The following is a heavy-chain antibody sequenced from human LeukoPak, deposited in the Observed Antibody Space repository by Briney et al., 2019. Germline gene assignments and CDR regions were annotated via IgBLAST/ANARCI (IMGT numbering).Heavy chain of an antibody. CDR1: RFTFSNYW. Sequence: GGSLRLSCVASRFTFSNYWMSWVRQAPGKGLEWVANINQDGSKKRYADSMKGRFTISRDNAKESLYLQLNSLRAEDTAVYYCARNLRYSSSWYEDYWGQGTLVTVSS. V-gene: IGHV3-7*01. CDR2: INQDGSKK. J-gene: IGHJ4*02. D-gene: IGHD6-13*01. CDR3: ARNLRYSSSWYEDY.